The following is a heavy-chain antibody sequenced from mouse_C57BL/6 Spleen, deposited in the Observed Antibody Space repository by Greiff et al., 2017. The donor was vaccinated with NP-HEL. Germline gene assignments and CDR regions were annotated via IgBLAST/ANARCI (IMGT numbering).Heavy chain of an antibody. CDR1: GYAFTNYL. D-gene: IGHD2-2*01. CDR3: ARWGGYDGYYAMDY. CDR2: INPGSGGT. J-gene: IGHJ4*01. Sequence: QVHVKQSGAELVRPGTSVKVSCKASGYAFTNYLIEWVKQRPGQGLEWIGVINPGSGGTNYNEKFKGKATLTADKSSSTAYMQLSSLTSEDSAVYFCARWGGYDGYYAMDYWGQGTSVTVSS. V-gene: IGHV1-54*01.